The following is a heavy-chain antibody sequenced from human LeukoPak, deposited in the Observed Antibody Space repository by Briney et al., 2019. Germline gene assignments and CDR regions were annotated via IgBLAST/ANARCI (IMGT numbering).Heavy chain of an antibody. Sequence: GSLRLSCVASGFTLSSYSMNWVRQTPGKGLEWIGTVYHTGSTYSNPSLRSRVTISLDTSKKQFSLRLSSVTAADTAVYYCARLGSGIYNNDNNWFDSWGQGTLVTVSS. V-gene: IGHV4-59*12. CDR2: VYHTGST. CDR3: ARLGSGIYNNDNNWFDS. D-gene: IGHD3-10*01. CDR1: GFTLSSYS. J-gene: IGHJ5*01.